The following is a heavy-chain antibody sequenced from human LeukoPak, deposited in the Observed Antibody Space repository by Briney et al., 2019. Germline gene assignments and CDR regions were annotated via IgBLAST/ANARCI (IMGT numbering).Heavy chain of an antibody. CDR1: GVSITGDSYY. CDR2: LYHTGAV. CDR3: ARHGGFTPPDY. Sequence: SETLSLTCTVSGVSITGDSYYWAWIRQPPGKKLEWIGSLYHTGAVHYNPSLKSRVTISEDTPKNQFSLKLTSVTAADTAMYYCARHGGFTPPDYWGQGTLVAASS. D-gene: IGHD3-3*01. V-gene: IGHV4-39*01. J-gene: IGHJ4*02.